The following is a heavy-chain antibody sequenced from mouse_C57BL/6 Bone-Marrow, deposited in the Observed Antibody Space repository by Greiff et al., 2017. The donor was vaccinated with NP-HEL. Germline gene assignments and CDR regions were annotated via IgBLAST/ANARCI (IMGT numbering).Heavy chain of an antibody. CDR1: GYTFTSYW. J-gene: IGHJ4*01. V-gene: IGHV1-50*01. CDR2: IDPSDSYT. CDR3: GRPNGYDGYAMDY. Sequence: QVQLQQSGAELVKPGASVKLSCTASGYTFTSYWMQWVKQRPGQGLEWIGEIDPSDSYTNYPHKFQGKATMTVDTSSNTAYMQLSSLTSEDSAVYYCGRPNGYDGYAMDYWGQGTSVTVSS. D-gene: IGHD2-2*01.